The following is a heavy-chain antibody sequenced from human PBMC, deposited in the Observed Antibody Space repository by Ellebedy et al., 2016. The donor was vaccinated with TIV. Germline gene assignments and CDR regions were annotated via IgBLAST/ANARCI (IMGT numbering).Heavy chain of an antibody. V-gene: IGHV3-30*04. D-gene: IGHD3-10*01. J-gene: IGHJ4*02. CDR1: GFTFSSYA. CDR2: ISYDGSNK. CDR3: ASPRGLGGRGQYYFDY. Sequence: GESLKISCAASGFTFSSYAMHWVRQAPGKGLEWVAVISYDGSNKYYADSVKGRFTISRDNSKNTLYLQMNSLRAEDTAVYYCASPRGLGGRGQYYFDYWGQGTLVTVSS.